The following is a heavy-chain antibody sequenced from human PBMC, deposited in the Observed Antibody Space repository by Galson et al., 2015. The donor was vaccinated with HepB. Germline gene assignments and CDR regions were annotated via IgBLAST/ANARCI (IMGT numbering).Heavy chain of an antibody. CDR3: ARATVFGVVSTPNWFDP. V-gene: IGHV5-51*03. J-gene: IGHJ5*02. Sequence: QSGAEVKKPGESLKISCTGSGYSFTSYWIGWVRQMPGKGLEWMGIIYPGDSDTRYSPSFQGQVTISADKSISTAYLQWSSLKASDTAMYYCARATVFGVVSTPNWFDPWGQGTLVTVSS. D-gene: IGHD3-3*01. CDR1: GYSFTSYW. CDR2: IYPGDSDT.